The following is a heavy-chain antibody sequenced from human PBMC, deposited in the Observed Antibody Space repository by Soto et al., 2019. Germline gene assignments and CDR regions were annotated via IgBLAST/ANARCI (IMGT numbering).Heavy chain of an antibody. Sequence: SVKVSCKAPGSTFSTFAFHWVRQAPGQGLEAMGEIIPLFGKANYAQKFQGRVTFSADRSTTTLFMEVNRVKSDDTAVYYCVWGSINHPDFFYSCGRGSVVTGSA. J-gene: IGHJ1*01. D-gene: IGHD2-21*01. CDR1: GSTFSTFA. CDR2: IIPLFGKA. CDR3: VWGSINHPDFFYS. V-gene: IGHV1-69*06.